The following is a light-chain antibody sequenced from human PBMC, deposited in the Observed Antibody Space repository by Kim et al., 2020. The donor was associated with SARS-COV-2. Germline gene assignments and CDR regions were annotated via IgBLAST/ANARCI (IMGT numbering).Light chain of an antibody. J-gene: IGKJ4*01. V-gene: IGKV1-12*01. CDR3: QQANSFPLT. Sequence: SVGDRVTITFRASQGVSGSLAWYQQKPGKAPKLLIYAASILSSEVPSRFSGSGSGTDFTLTISSLQPEDFATYYCQQANSFPLTFGGGTKVEIK. CDR1: QGVSGS. CDR2: AAS.